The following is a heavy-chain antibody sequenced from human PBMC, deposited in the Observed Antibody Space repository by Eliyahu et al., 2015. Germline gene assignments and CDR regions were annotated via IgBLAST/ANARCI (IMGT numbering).Heavy chain of an antibody. CDR3: ARGEYCTGGVCYTEDFDY. V-gene: IGHV1-69*01. CDR1: GGTFSSYA. D-gene: IGHD2-8*02. J-gene: IGHJ4*02. Sequence: QVQLVQSGAEVKKPGSSVKVSCKAXGGTFSSYAISWVRRAPGQGLEWMGGIIPIFGTANYAQKFQGRVTITADESTSTAYMELSSLRSEDTAVYYCARGEYCTGGVCYTEDFDYWGQGTLVTVSS. CDR2: IIPIFGTA.